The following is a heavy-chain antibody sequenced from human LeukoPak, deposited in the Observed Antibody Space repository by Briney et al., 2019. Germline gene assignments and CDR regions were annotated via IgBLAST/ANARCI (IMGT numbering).Heavy chain of an antibody. D-gene: IGHD3-16*01. CDR1: GW. Sequence: GGSLRPPCAASGWMHWVRQAPGKGLVWVSGINLDGTGTYYTDSGKGRFTISRDNAKNTMYLQMNSLRAEDTAVYYCASVFESWGQGFLVTVSS. CDR3: ASVFES. CDR2: INLDGTGT. V-gene: IGHV3-74*01. J-gene: IGHJ4*02.